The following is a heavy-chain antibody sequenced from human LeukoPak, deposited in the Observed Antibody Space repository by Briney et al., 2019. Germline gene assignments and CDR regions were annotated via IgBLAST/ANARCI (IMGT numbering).Heavy chain of an antibody. J-gene: IGHJ4*02. D-gene: IGHD3-22*01. CDR1: GGTFSSSA. CDR3: ARDQDDSSGYYLPI. V-gene: IGHV1-69*05. Sequence: ASVKVSCKASGGTFSSSAISWVRQAPGQGLEWMGGIIPIFGTANYAQKFQGRVTITTDESTSTAYMELSSLRSEDTAVYYCARDQDDSSGYYLPIWGQGTLVTVSS. CDR2: IIPIFGTA.